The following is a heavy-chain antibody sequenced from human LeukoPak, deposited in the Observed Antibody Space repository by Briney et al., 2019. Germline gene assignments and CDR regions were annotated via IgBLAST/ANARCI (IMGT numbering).Heavy chain of an antibody. D-gene: IGHD2-15*01. Sequence: PGRTLRLSCAASGFPFSSYWMHWVRQAPGKGLVWVLRINSDGSSTSCADSVKGGFPISRDNAKNTLYVQMNSLRAQDTAVYYCARVGRVVQAFDIWGQGTMVTVYS. J-gene: IGHJ3*02. CDR1: GFPFSSYW. CDR3: ARVGRVVQAFDI. CDR2: INSDGSST. V-gene: IGHV3-74*01.